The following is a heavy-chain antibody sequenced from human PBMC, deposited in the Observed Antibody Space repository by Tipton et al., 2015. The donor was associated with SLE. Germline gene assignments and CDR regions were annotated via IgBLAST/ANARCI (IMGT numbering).Heavy chain of an antibody. Sequence: TLSLTCTVSGGSISSGGYYWTWIRQLPGKGQEWIGYIYYSGNTYYNPSLGSRLTISVDTSKDQFSLRLTSVTAADTAVYYCARATDWNLSPDVWGKGTTVTVSS. CDR3: ARATDWNLSPDV. J-gene: IGHJ6*04. CDR2: IYYSGNT. D-gene: IGHD1-7*01. CDR1: GGSISSGGYY. V-gene: IGHV4-31*03.